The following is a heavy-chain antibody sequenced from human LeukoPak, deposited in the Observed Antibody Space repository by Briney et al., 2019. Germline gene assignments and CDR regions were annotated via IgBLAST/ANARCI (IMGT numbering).Heavy chain of an antibody. CDR1: GFTFSSYA. CDR3: ARVRVRAVIITYYYYAMDV. V-gene: IGHV3-30*04. D-gene: IGHD3-10*01. J-gene: IGHJ6*02. CDR2: ISFDGGNK. Sequence: GRSLRLSCAASGFTFSSYAMHWVRQAPGKGLEWVAVISFDGGNKDYADSVKGRFTISRDNLKNTLDLQMSSLRAEDTAVYYCARVRVRAVIITYYYYAMDVWAEGPRSSSP.